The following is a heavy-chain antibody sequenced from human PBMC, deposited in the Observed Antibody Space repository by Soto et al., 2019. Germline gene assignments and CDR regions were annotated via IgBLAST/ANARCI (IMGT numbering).Heavy chain of an antibody. D-gene: IGHD3-10*01. J-gene: IGHJ6*03. CDR1: GFTFSSYA. CDR2: ISGSGGST. CDR3: AKKPRDYYYYMDV. Sequence: GGSLRLSCAASGFTFSSYAMSWVRQAPGKGLEWVSAISGSGGSTYYADSVKGRFTISGDNSKNTLYLQMNSLRAEDTAVYYCAKKPRDYYYYMDVWGKGTTVTVSS. V-gene: IGHV3-23*01.